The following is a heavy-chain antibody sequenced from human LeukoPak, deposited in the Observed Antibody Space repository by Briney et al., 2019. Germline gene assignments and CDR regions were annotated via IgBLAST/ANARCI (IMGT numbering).Heavy chain of an antibody. D-gene: IGHD3-10*01. V-gene: IGHV3-13*01. CDR1: GFTFSSYD. J-gene: IGHJ4*02. CDR2: IGTAGDT. Sequence: PGGSLRLSCAASGFTFSSYDMHWVRQATGKGLEWVSAIGTAGDTYYPGSVKGRFTISRENAKNSLYLQMNSLRAGDTAVYYCARGRRSGSSLTGFDYWGQGTLVTVSS. CDR3: ARGRRSGSSLTGFDY.